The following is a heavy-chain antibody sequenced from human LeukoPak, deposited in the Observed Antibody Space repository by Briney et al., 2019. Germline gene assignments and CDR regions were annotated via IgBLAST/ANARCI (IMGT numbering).Heavy chain of an antibody. CDR3: AKDDGWLQYNY. CDR1: GFTFSSYA. Sequence: PGRSLRLSCAASGFTFSSYAMHWVRQAPGKGLEWVAVISYDGSNKYYADSVKGRFTISRDNSKNTVYLQMNSLRAEDTAVYYCAKDDGWLQYNYWGQGTLVTVSS. CDR2: ISYDGSNK. J-gene: IGHJ4*02. D-gene: IGHD5-24*01. V-gene: IGHV3-30*04.